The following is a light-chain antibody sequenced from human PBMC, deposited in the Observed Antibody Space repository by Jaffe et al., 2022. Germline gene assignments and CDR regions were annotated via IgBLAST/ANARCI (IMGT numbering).Light chain of an antibody. CDR1: QSVSSSY. CDR2: AAS. J-gene: IGKJ4*01. V-gene: IGKV3-20*01. CDR3: QEYGTSPLLT. Sequence: EIVLTQSPGTLSLSPGERATLSCRASQSVSSSYLAWYQQKAGQAPRLLIYAASSRATGIPDRFSGSGSGTDFTLTINRLEPEDFAVYYCQEYGTSPLLTFGGGTKVEIK.